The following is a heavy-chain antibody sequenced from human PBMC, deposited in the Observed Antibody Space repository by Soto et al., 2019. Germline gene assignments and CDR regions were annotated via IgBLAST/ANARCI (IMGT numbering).Heavy chain of an antibody. Sequence: SVKVSCKTSGGTFSSYSVSWVRRAPGQGLEWMGGIIPIFGIPTYAQKFQVRVTISADESTSTASMELSGLRSEDTAIYYCTRGHGFNGASFDYWGQGTLVTVS. D-gene: IGHD2-8*01. CDR3: TRGHGFNGASFDY. J-gene: IGHJ4*02. CDR1: GGTFSSYS. V-gene: IGHV1-69*13. CDR2: IIPIFGIP.